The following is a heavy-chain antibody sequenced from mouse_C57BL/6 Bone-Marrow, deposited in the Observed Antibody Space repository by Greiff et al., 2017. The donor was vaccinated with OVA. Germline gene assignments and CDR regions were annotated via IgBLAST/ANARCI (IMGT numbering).Heavy chain of an antibody. V-gene: IGHV1-82*01. J-gene: IGHJ3*01. D-gene: IGHD2-4*01. CDR3: ARDDYLAWFAY. CDR1: GYAFSSSW. CDR2: IYPGDGDT. Sequence: QVQLQQSGPELMKPGASVKISCKASGYAFSSSWMNWVKQRPGKGLEWIGRIYPGDGDTNYNGKFKGKATLTADKSSSTAYMQLSSLTSEDSAVYFCARDDYLAWFAYWGQGTLVTVSA.